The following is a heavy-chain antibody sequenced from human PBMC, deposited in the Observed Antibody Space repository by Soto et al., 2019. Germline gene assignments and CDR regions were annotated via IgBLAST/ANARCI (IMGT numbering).Heavy chain of an antibody. Sequence: QVQLQESGPGLVKPSQTLSLTCAVSGGSINSGDYDWGWVRQPPGKGLEWIGHMDKSGDTYYKTSLNSRLLILADPSKNEFSLRLNAVTVADTAVYYCVGVDDYSLRFDHWGQGTLVTVSS. CDR2: MDKSGDT. CDR1: GGSINSGDYD. CDR3: VGVDDYSLRFDH. D-gene: IGHD4-4*01. J-gene: IGHJ4*02. V-gene: IGHV4-30-4*08.